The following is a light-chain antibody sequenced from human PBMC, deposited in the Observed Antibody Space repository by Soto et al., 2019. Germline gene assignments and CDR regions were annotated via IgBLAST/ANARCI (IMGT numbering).Light chain of an antibody. J-gene: IGLJ2*01. CDR3: SSYTSTNTVL. CDR1: SSDVGAYKY. Sequence: QSALTQPASVSGSPGQSIAISCTGTSSDVGAYKYVSWYQQHPGKAPKLMIYDVTDRPSGVSDRFSGSKSGNTASLTISGLQADDEADYYCSSYTSTNTVLFGGGTQLTVL. CDR2: DVT. V-gene: IGLV2-14*01.